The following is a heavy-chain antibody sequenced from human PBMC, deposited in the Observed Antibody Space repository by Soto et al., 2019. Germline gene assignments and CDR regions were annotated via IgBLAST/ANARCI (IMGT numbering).Heavy chain of an antibody. CDR3: TRHDSNYDFWSGSPPRYGMDV. Sequence: GGSLRLSCAASGFTFSSYAMHWVRQAPGKGLEWVAVISYDGSNKYYADSVKGRFTISRDNSKNTAYLQMNSLKTEDTAVYYCTRHDSNYDFWSGSPPRYGMDVWGQGTTVTVSS. CDR1: GFTFSSYA. D-gene: IGHD3-3*01. V-gene: IGHV3-30-3*01. CDR2: ISYDGSNK. J-gene: IGHJ6*02.